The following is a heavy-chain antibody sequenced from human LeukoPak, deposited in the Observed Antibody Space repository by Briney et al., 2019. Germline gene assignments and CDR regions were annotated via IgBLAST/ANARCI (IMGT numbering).Heavy chain of an antibody. CDR3: ASLTTVTTS. CDR1: GFTFSSYA. J-gene: IGHJ4*02. D-gene: IGHD4-11*01. Sequence: GGSLRLSCAASGFTFSSYAMSWVRQAPGKGLEWFSAIRGSGGSTYYADSVKGRFTISRDNSKNTLYLQMNSLRAEDTAVYYCASLTTVTTSGGQGTLVTVSS. V-gene: IGHV3-23*01. CDR2: IRGSGGST.